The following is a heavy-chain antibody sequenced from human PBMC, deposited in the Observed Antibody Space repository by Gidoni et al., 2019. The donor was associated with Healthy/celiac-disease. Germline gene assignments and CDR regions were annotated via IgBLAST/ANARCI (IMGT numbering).Heavy chain of an antibody. V-gene: IGHV3-15*01. CDR2: IKSKTDGGTT. D-gene: IGHD1-26*01. CDR1: GFTFSNDW. CDR3: TTVVPTAPVGATDFDY. J-gene: IGHJ4*02. Sequence: EVQLVESGGGLVKPGGSLRLSCAASGFTFSNDWMSWVRQAPGKGLEWVGRIKSKTDGGTTDYAAPVKGRFTISRDDSKNTLYLQMNRLKTEDTAVYYCTTVVPTAPVGATDFDYWGQGTLVTVSS.